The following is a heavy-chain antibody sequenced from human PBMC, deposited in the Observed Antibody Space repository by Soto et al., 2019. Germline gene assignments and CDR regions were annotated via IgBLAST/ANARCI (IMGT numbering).Heavy chain of an antibody. V-gene: IGHV3-30*03. CDR2: ISRDGGTK. J-gene: IGHJ4*02. Sequence: QVQLVESGGGVVQPGRSLRLSCAVSGFTVNTYGMHWVRQAPGKGLEWVAVISRDGGTKFYADSVKGRFTISRDNSSKTLFLEMNSLRGDDLAVYYCTGEVASGYWGQGTLVTISS. CDR1: GFTVNTYG. CDR3: TGEVASGY. D-gene: IGHD2-8*02.